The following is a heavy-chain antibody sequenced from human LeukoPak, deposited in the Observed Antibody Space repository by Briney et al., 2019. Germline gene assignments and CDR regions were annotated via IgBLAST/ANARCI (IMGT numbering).Heavy chain of an antibody. Sequence: PSETLSLTCGVSGGSFSSHYWTWIRQPPGKGLEWIGEINHSGSTNYNPSLKSRVTISVDTSKNQFSLKLSSVTAADTAVYYCARGHGGSYYWGQGTLVTVSS. D-gene: IGHD1-26*01. CDR2: INHSGST. CDR3: ARGHGGSYY. V-gene: IGHV4-34*01. J-gene: IGHJ4*02. CDR1: GGSFSSHY.